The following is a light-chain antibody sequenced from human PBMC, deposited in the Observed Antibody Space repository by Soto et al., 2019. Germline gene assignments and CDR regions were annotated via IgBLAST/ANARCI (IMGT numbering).Light chain of an antibody. CDR1: SGHSSYT. CDR3: QTWGTGIGV. V-gene: IGLV4-69*01. CDR2: LNSDGSH. J-gene: IGLJ3*02. Sequence: QPVLTQSPSASASLGASVKLTCTLSSGHSSYTIAWHQQQPDKGPRYLMKLNSDGSHSKGDGIPDRFSCSSSGAERYLTISSLQSEDEADYYCQTWGTGIGVFGGGTKLTVL.